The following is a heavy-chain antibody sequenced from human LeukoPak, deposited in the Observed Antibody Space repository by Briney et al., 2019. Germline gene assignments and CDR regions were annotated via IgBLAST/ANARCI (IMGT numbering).Heavy chain of an antibody. V-gene: IGHV4-4*07. D-gene: IGHD3-16*01. Sequence: SETLSLTCSVSGGSISLWQWNWIRQVVGKGLEWIGRLHTSGGPKYNPSLKSRVTMSLDTSKNQFFLKVSSVTAADTAVYFCATGGGPFDYWGQGILVTVSS. CDR2: LHTSGGP. J-gene: IGHJ4*02. CDR1: GGSISLWQ. CDR3: ATGGGPFDY.